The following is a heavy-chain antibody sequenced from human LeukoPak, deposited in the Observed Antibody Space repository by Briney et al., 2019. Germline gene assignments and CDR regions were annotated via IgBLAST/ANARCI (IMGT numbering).Heavy chain of an antibody. D-gene: IGHD3-10*01. CDR2: MNLNSGNT. J-gene: IGHJ4*02. Sequence: ASVTVSCKASVYTFTSYDFKWVRQATGQGLEWMGWMNLNSGNTGNAQKFQDRVTITRNTSISTDYMELSSLRSEDTAVYYCARGYWFGEQTGDHWGQGTLVTVSS. CDR1: VYTFTSYD. CDR3: ARGYWFGEQTGDH. V-gene: IGHV1-8*01.